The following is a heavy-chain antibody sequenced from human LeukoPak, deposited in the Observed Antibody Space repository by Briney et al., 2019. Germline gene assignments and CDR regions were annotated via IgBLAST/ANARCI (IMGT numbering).Heavy chain of an antibody. CDR3: ARDLGGYPFFMDV. Sequence: AETLTLTCSVSGGCLRSDRHNWAWVRQSADKGLEHIGSVDQTGSPYYNPPLKSRVTISVDTSNKQFSLNLTSVTAADTAVYYCARDLGGYPFFMDVWGKGITVTVSS. CDR1: GGCLRSDRHN. J-gene: IGHJ6*03. V-gene: IGHV4-39*07. CDR2: VDQTGSP. D-gene: IGHD2-15*01.